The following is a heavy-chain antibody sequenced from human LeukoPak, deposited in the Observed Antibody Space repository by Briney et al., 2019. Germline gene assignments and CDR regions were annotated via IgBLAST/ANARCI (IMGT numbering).Heavy chain of an antibody. CDR3: ARDTEVDCSTTSCFPFDF. V-gene: IGHV3-33*07. D-gene: IGHD2-2*01. CDR2: IWYDGSNK. CDR1: RFIFNNYG. Sequence: TGGSLRLARAASRFIFNNYGMYWVRQAPGKGLEWVAVIWYDGSNKYYADSVKGRFTMSRDNSRKILYLQMNSLRAEDTAVYYCARDTEVDCSTTSCFPFDFWGQGTLVTVSS. J-gene: IGHJ4*02.